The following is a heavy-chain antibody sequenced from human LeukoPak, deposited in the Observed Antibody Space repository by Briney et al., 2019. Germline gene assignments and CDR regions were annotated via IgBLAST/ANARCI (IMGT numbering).Heavy chain of an antibody. D-gene: IGHD6-13*01. V-gene: IGHV4-59*08. Sequence: SETLSLTCTVSGGSISSYYWSWIRQPPGEGLEWIGYIYYSGSTNYNPSLKSRVTISVDTSKNQFSLKLSSVAAADTAVYYCARHVSSSWHHDYWGQGTLVTVSS. CDR3: ARHVSSSWHHDY. CDR1: GGSISSYY. CDR2: IYYSGST. J-gene: IGHJ4*02.